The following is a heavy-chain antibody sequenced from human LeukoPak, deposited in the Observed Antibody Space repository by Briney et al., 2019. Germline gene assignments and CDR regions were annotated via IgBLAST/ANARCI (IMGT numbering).Heavy chain of an antibody. CDR1: GYSFTSYW. V-gene: IGHV5-51*01. J-gene: IGHJ4*02. D-gene: IGHD5-24*01. CDR2: IYPGDSDT. CDR3: ERPKPNCRDGYNCDWARLEELDY. Sequence: GESLKISCKGSGYSFTSYWIGWVRQMPGKGLEWMGIIYPGDSDTRYSPSFQGQVTISADKSISTAYLQWSSLKASDTAMYYCERPKPNCRDGYNCDWARLEELDYWGQGTLVTVSS.